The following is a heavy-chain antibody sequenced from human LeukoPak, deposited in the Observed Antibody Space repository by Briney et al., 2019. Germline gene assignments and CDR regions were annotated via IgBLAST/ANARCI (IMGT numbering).Heavy chain of an antibody. CDR1: GFXFSNAW. D-gene: IGHD3-22*01. J-gene: IGHJ4*02. V-gene: IGHV3-15*01. Sequence: PGGSLRLSCAASGFXFSNAWMSWVRQAPGKGLEWVGRIKRKSEGGTTDYSAPVKGRFTISRDDSKNTVYLQMNSMKTEDTAVYYCTTLEGDFYDSNPSYVGIWGQGTLVTVSS. CDR3: TTLEGDFYDSNPSYVGI. CDR2: IKRKSEGGTT.